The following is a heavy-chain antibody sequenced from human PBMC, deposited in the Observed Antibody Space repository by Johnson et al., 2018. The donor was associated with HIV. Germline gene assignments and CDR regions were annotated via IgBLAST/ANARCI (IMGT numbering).Heavy chain of an antibody. CDR3: ARVKSYGNWGSRKGGRESRAAFDI. D-gene: IGHD7-27*01. V-gene: IGHV3-7*01. CDR2: IKQDGSEK. J-gene: IGHJ3*02. Sequence: VQLVESGGGLVQPGGSLRLSCAASGFTFSSYWMSWVRQAPGKGLEWVANIKQDGSEKYYVDSVKARFTISSDNAKNSLYLQMNSLRAEDTAVHYCARVKSYGNWGSRKGGRESRAAFDIWGQGTMVTVSS. CDR1: GFTFSSYW.